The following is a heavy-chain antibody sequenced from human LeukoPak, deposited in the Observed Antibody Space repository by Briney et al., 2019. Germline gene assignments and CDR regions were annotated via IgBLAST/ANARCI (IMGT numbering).Heavy chain of an antibody. V-gene: IGHV4-59*11. D-gene: IGHD3-10*01. CDR2: INYSGNT. Sequence: SETLSLTCFVSGGSITRRYWSWIRQPPGKGLEGIGYINYSGNTNYNPSLKSRVLISVDTSKNQFSLKLSSVTAADTAVYYCGRGGGGSYLEYSFDYWGQGTLVTVSS. J-gene: IGHJ4*02. CDR1: GGSITRRY. CDR3: GRGGGGSYLEYSFDY.